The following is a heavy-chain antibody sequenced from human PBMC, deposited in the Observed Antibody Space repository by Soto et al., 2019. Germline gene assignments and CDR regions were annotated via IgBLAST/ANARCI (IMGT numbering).Heavy chain of an antibody. V-gene: IGHV4-39*01. J-gene: IGHJ5*02. D-gene: IGHD3-16*02. CDR3: ARHDGGATVNKNNWFDP. CDR1: GDSIGSSDYY. Sequence: SDTLSLTCTVSGDSIGSSDYYWGWIRQPPGKGLEWLGSIYYSGSTYYNPSLKSRVTISVDTSKNQFSLRLSSVTAADTAVYYCARHDGGATVNKNNWFDPWGQGTLVTVSS. CDR2: IYYSGST.